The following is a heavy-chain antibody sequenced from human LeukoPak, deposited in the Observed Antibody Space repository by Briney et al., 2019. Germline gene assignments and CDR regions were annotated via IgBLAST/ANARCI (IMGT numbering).Heavy chain of an antibody. D-gene: IGHD2-15*01. CDR3: ARVRGIVVEVPTNNCFDP. J-gene: IGHJ5*02. CDR1: GSTFSTYW. Sequence: GGSLRLSCVASGSTFSTYWMSWVRQAPGKGLEWVANIKEDGSEKYYVDPVKGRFTISRDNAKNSLYLQMTSLRAEDTAVYYCARVRGIVVEVPTNNCFDPWGQGTLVTVSS. CDR2: IKEDGSEK. V-gene: IGHV3-7*01.